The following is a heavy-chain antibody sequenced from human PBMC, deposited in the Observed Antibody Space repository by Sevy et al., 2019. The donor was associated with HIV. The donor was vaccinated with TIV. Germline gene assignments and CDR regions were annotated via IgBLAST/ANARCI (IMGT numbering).Heavy chain of an antibody. CDR3: TTGSRLRFPEFDY. Sequence: GGSLRLSCAASGFTFSNAWMSWVRQAPGKGLEWVGRIKSKTDGGTTDYAAPVKGRFTISRDDSKTTLYLQLNSLKTEDTAVYYCTTGSRLRFPEFDYWGQGTLVTVSS. D-gene: IGHD5-12*01. V-gene: IGHV3-15*01. CDR1: GFTFSNAW. CDR2: IKSKTDGGTT. J-gene: IGHJ4*02.